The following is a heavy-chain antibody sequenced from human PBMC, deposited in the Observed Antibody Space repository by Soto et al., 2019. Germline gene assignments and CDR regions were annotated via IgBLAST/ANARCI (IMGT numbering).Heavy chain of an antibody. Sequence: EVQLLESGGGLVQPGGSLRLSCAASGFTFSSYAMSWVRQAPGKGLEWVSAISGSGGSTYYADSVKGRFTISRDNSKNTLYLQMNSLRAEDTAVYYCAKDRLGAAADSGWYLPSYYFDYWGQGALVTVSS. CDR1: GFTFSSYA. D-gene: IGHD6-19*01. CDR3: AKDRLGAAADSGWYLPSYYFDY. CDR2: ISGSGGST. V-gene: IGHV3-23*01. J-gene: IGHJ4*02.